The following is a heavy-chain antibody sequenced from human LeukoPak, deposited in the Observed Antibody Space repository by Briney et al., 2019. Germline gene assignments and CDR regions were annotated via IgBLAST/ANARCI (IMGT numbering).Heavy chain of an antibody. V-gene: IGHV3-23*01. CDR3: AKEDCRDGYNCLHFDY. J-gene: IGHJ4*02. CDR1: GFTFISYA. CDR2: ISGSGDST. D-gene: IGHD5-24*01. Sequence: PGGSLRLSCAASGFTFISYAMTWVRQVPGKGLEWVSAISGSGDSTYYADSVKGRFTISRDNSKNTMYLQMKSLRAKDTAVYYCAKEDCRDGYNCLHFDYWGQGTLVTVSS.